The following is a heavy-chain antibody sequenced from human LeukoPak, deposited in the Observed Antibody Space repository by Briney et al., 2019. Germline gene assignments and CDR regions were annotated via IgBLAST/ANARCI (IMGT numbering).Heavy chain of an antibody. D-gene: IGHD2-15*01. V-gene: IGHV4-31*03. CDR1: GGSITSGGYF. CDR2: ISYSGST. J-gene: IGHJ6*02. Sequence: PSQTLSLTCTVSGGSITSGGYFWSWIRQHPGKGLECIGHISYSGSTYYTPSLKSRVTISADTSKNQYSLKLSSVTAADTAVYYCARGGGTAGDYYYGMDVWGQGTTVTVSS. CDR3: ARGGGTAGDYYYGMDV.